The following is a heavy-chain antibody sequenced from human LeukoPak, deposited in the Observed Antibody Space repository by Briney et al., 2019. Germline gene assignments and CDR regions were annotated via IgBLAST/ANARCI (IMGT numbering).Heavy chain of an antibody. CDR2: IYDRGST. D-gene: IGHD2-21*02. CDR3: ARMGVTAISIYFDY. CDR1: GGSISSHY. Sequence: PSETLSLTCTVSGGSISSHYWSWIRQPPGKGLEWIGYIYDRGSTNYNPSLKSRVTISVDKSKNQFSLKLNSVSAADTAVYYCARMGVTAISIYFDYWGQGTLVTVSS. V-gene: IGHV4-59*11. J-gene: IGHJ4*02.